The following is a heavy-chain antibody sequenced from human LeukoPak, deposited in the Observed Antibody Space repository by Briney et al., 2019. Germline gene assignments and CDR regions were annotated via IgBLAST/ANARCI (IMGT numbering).Heavy chain of an antibody. Sequence: PGGSLRLSCAASGFTFRSNWMNWVRQAPGKGLEWVAHVQPDGSAKIYADSVKGRFTFSRDNAKDSVYLQMNSLRVEDTAVYYCARDFFGWSSLGHWGQGTLVTVSS. CDR2: VQPDGSAK. J-gene: IGHJ1*01. V-gene: IGHV3-7*01. CDR1: GFTFRSNW. D-gene: IGHD6-19*01. CDR3: ARDFFGWSSLGH.